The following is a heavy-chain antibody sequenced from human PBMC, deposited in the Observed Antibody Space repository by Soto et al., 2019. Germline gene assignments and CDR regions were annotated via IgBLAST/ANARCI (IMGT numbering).Heavy chain of an antibody. V-gene: IGHV4-30-4*01. CDR1: GGSISSGDYH. D-gene: IGHD1-26*01. CDR3: ARHLSGSYDY. CDR2: ISNTGST. J-gene: IGHJ4*02. Sequence: SETLSLTCTVTGGSISSGDYHWSWIRHHPGKGLEWIGYISNTGSTFYNPSLKSRLTISLDTSKNQFSLRLSSVTAADTAVYYCARHLSGSYDYWGQGTLVTVSS.